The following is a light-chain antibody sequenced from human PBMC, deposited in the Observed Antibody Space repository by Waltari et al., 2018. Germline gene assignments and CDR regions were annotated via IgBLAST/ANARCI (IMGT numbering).Light chain of an antibody. CDR2: AAF. CDR3: QQSYRIPPT. V-gene: IGKV1-39*01. J-gene: IGKJ3*01. Sequence: DIQMTQSPSSLSASVGDRVTITCRASQSINRYLNWYQQRPGEAPKLLLYAAFSLQSGVPSRFRGSGSGTDFTLTISSLQPEDFVTYYCQQSYRIPPTFGPGTKVDIK. CDR1: QSINRY.